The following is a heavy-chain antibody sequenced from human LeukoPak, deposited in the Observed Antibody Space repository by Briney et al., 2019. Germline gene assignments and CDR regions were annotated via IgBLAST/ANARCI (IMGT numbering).Heavy chain of an antibody. Sequence: ASVKAPCKASGYTFTSYGISWVRQAPGQGLEWMGWISAYNGNTNYAQKLQGRVTMTTDTSTSTAYMELRSLRSDDTAVYYCARAMGELGYCSSTSCYVAPPDYWGQGTLVTVSS. CDR3: ARAMGELGYCSSTSCYVAPPDY. V-gene: IGHV1-18*04. D-gene: IGHD2-2*01. J-gene: IGHJ4*02. CDR2: ISAYNGNT. CDR1: GYTFTSYG.